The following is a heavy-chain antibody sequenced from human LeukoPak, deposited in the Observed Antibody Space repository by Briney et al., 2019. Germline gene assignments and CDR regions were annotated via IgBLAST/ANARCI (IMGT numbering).Heavy chain of an antibody. CDR1: GFTFSSYE. V-gene: IGHV3-48*03. CDR2: IISSGSAI. CDR3: AREGWNDDLDY. J-gene: IGHJ4*02. D-gene: IGHD1-1*01. Sequence: GGSLRLSCAASGFTFSSYEMNWVRQAPGKGLEWVSYIISSGSAIYYADSVKGRFTISRDNAKNSLYLRMNSLRAEDTAVYYCAREGWNDDLDYWGQGTLVTVSS.